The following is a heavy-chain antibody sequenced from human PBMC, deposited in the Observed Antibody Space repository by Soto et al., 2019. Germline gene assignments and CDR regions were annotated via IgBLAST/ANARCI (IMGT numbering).Heavy chain of an antibody. CDR1: GGSISSGDYY. Sequence: ASETLSLTCTVSGGSISSGDYYWSWIRQPPGKGLEWIGYIYYSGSTYYNPSLKSRVTISVDTSKNQFSLKLSSVTAADTAVYYCAIRIPTYYDFWSGLGRRNGMDVWGQGTTVTVSS. J-gene: IGHJ6*02. D-gene: IGHD3-3*01. CDR3: AIRIPTYYDFWSGLGRRNGMDV. CDR2: IYYSGST. V-gene: IGHV4-30-4*01.